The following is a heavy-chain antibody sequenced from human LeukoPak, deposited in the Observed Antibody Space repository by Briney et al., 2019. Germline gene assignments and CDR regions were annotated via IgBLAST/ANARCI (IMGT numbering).Heavy chain of an antibody. J-gene: IGHJ5*02. Sequence: PGGSLRLSCAASGFTFSSYSMNWVRQAPGKGLEWVSSISSSSSYIYYADSVKGRFTISGDNAKNSLYLQMNSLRAEDTAVYYCARSPFYDSSGYPNWFDPWGQGTLVTVSS. D-gene: IGHD3-22*01. CDR3: ARSPFYDSSGYPNWFDP. CDR2: ISSSSSYI. V-gene: IGHV3-21*01. CDR1: GFTFSSYS.